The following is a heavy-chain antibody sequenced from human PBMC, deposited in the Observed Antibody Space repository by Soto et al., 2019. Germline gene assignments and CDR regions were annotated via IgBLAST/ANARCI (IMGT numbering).Heavy chain of an antibody. V-gene: IGHV5-10-1*01. Sequence: PGESLKISCQGSGYNFTDYWINWVRQVPGKGLEWLGRIDPGDSYTRYGPSFRGHVTISVDKAINTVYLQWSSLKASDSAMYCCARSNYGITARWGQGTLVTVSS. D-gene: IGHD3-16*01. CDR3: ARSNYGITAR. CDR1: GYNFTDYW. CDR2: IDPGDSYT. J-gene: IGHJ4*02.